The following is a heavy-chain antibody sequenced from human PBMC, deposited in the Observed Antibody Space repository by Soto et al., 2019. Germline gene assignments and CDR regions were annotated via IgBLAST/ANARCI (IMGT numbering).Heavy chain of an antibody. CDR3: ARLSSSSWGYYYYGMDV. Sequence: GESLKISCKGSGYSFTSYWISWVRQMPGKGLEWMGRIDPSDSYTNYSPSFQGHVTISADKSISTAYLQWSSLKGSDTAMYYCARLSSSSWGYYYYGMDVWGQGTTVTVSS. V-gene: IGHV5-10-1*01. CDR1: GYSFTSYW. CDR2: IDPSDSYT. D-gene: IGHD6-6*01. J-gene: IGHJ6*02.